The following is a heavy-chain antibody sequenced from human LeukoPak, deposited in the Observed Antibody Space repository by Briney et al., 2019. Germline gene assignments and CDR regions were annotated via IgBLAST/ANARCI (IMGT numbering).Heavy chain of an antibody. CDR1: GGSISSGGYY. V-gene: IGHV4-31*03. J-gene: IGHJ4*02. CDR2: IYYSGST. Sequence: SQTLSLTCTVSGGSISSGGYYWSWIRQHPGKGLEWIGYIYYSGSTYYNPSLKSRVTISVDTSKNQFSLKLSSVTAADTAVYYCAREEALYCSGSYYFDYWGQGTLGTGS. D-gene: IGHD3-10*01. CDR3: AREEALYCSGSYYFDY.